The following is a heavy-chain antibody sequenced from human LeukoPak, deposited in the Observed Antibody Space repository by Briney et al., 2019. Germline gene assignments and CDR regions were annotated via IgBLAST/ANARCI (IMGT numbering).Heavy chain of an antibody. D-gene: IGHD5-24*01. J-gene: IGHJ4*02. CDR1: GGSISRGDHS. Sequence: SQTLSLTCTVSGGSISRGDHSWSWIRQLPGKGLEWIGYIYYSGSTYYNPSLKRRVTMSVDTSKNQFSLKLSSVTAADTAVYYCARGGQKWLQYLGHWGQGTLVTVSS. CDR3: ARGGQKWLQYLGH. CDR2: IYYSGST. V-gene: IGHV4-31*03.